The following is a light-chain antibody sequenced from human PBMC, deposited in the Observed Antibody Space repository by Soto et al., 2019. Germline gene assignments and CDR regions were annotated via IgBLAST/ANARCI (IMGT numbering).Light chain of an antibody. Sequence: VLTQPASVSGSPGQSITISCTGTSSDIGSYDLVSWYQQHPGTAPKLIIYEVTKRPSGVSTRFSGSKSGTSASLAITGLQAEDEADYYCQSYDSSLSGYAFGTGTKVTVL. V-gene: IGLV2-14*02. CDR2: EVT. CDR3: QSYDSSLSGYA. J-gene: IGLJ1*01. CDR1: SSDIGSYDL.